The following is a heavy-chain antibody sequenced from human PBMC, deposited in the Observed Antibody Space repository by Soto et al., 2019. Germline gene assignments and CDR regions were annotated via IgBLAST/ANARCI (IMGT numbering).Heavy chain of an antibody. CDR2: ISASGST. V-gene: IGHV4-31*03. CDR3: ARRDRSGFSYWLDT. J-gene: IGHJ5*02. Sequence: TLSLTCTVSGGSISDGYYWTWIRQHPGKGLEWIGSISASGSTSYNPSLKSRLTVSVDKSKNQFSLNLRSVTAADTAVYSCARRDRSGFSYWLDTWGQGTLVTVSS. D-gene: IGHD3-22*01. CDR1: GGSISDGYY.